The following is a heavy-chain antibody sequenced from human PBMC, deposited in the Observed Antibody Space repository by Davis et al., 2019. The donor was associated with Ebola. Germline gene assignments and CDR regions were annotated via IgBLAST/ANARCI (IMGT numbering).Heavy chain of an antibody. CDR2: FDPEDGET. CDR3: ARDRGYCSSTSCHIDY. CDR1: GYTLTELS. V-gene: IGHV1-24*01. D-gene: IGHD2-2*01. Sequence: ASVKVSCKVSGYTLTELSMHWVRQAPGKGLEWMGGFDPEDGETIYAQKFQGRVTMTEDTSTDTAYMELSSLRSEDTAVYYCARDRGYCSSTSCHIDYWGQGTLVTVSS. J-gene: IGHJ4*02.